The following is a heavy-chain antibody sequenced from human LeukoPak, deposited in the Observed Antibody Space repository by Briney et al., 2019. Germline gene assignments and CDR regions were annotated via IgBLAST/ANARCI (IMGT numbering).Heavy chain of an antibody. CDR1: NFTFSRYS. Sequence: GGSLRLSCAASNFTFSRYSMNWVRQAPGKGLEWVSSISSGNTYIYYADSVKGRFTISRDNAKNSLYLQMNSLRAEDTAVYYSARDSASSGHPFDYRGQGTLVTVSS. V-gene: IGHV3-21*01. CDR3: ARDSASSGHPFDY. D-gene: IGHD3-22*01. CDR2: ISSGNTYI. J-gene: IGHJ4*02.